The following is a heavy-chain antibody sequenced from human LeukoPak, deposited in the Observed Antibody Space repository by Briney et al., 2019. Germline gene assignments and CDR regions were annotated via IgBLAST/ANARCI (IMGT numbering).Heavy chain of an antibody. CDR3: AKMGPGSVNAFDI. V-gene: IGHV1-46*01. CDR1: GYSFITYY. CDR2: INPNGGTT. D-gene: IGHD1-14*01. J-gene: IGHJ3*02. Sequence: GASVKVSCKTSGYSFITYYIHWVRQAPGQGPEWLGRINPNGGTTTYAQKLQGRVTMTTDTSTSTAYVELRSLRSDDTAVYYCAKMGPGSVNAFDIWGQGTMVTVSS.